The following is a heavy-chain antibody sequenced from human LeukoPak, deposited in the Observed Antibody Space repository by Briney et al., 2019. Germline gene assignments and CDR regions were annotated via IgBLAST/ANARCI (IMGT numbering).Heavy chain of an antibody. Sequence: GGSLRLSCAASGFTFSSYGMHWVRQAPGKGLEWVAVIWYGGSNKYYADSVKGRFTISRDNSKNTLYLQMNSLRAEDTAVYYCAKVPFVITMVYYYGMDVWGQGTTVTVSS. CDR1: GFTFSSYG. D-gene: IGHD3-10*01. J-gene: IGHJ6*02. CDR2: IWYGGSNK. CDR3: AKVPFVITMVYYYGMDV. V-gene: IGHV3-30*02.